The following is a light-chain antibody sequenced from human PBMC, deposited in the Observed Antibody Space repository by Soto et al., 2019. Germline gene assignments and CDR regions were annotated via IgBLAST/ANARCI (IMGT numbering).Light chain of an antibody. CDR3: KQYHNSPTT. CDR2: GEY. V-gene: IGKV3-20*01. J-gene: IGKJ1*01. Sequence: LLTQAPGRLSLSPVEGATLSGRASQSVSSSYLGWYQQKHGQAPRLLIYGEYSRATGIQDRFSGGGSGKDFTLTIRRLENEDFEVYYCKQYHNSPTTCGNGPKV. CDR1: QSVSSSY.